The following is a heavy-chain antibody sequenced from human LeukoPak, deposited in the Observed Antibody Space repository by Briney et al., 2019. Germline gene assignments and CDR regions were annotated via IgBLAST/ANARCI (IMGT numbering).Heavy chain of an antibody. CDR2: IYCSGST. CDR1: GGSISSYY. D-gene: IGHD6-19*01. J-gene: IGHJ4*02. Sequence: KTSETLSLTCTVSGGSISSYYWSWIRQPPGKGLEWIGYIYCSGSTNYNPSLKSRVTISVDTSKNQFSLKLSSVTAADTAIYYCARDGRAGSLFAYWGQGTLVTVSS. CDR3: ARDGRAGSLFAY. V-gene: IGHV4-59*01.